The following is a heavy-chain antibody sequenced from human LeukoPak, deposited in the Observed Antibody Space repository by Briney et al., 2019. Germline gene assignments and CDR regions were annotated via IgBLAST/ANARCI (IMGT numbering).Heavy chain of an antibody. Sequence: GGSLRLSCAPSGFIFSNYWMSWVRQAPGKGLEWVAMIKQDGSGKYYVGSVKGRFTISRDNAKNSLYLQMNSLRAEDTALYYCAKDISDYYDSSGFDYWGQGTLVTVSS. CDR1: GFIFSNYW. CDR2: IKQDGSGK. D-gene: IGHD3-22*01. J-gene: IGHJ4*02. CDR3: AKDISDYYDSSGFDY. V-gene: IGHV3-7*03.